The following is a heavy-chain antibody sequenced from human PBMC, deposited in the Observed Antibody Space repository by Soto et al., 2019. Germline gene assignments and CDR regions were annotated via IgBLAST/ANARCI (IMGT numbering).Heavy chain of an antibody. CDR1: GGSVSSGNYY. V-gene: IGHV4-61*01. CDR2: FYYTGSI. J-gene: IGHJ4*02. D-gene: IGHD3-22*01. Sequence: SETLSLTCTVSGGSVSSGNYYWSWIRHPPGRGLEWIGYFYYTGSINYNPSLKSRVTISIDASQNQFSLRLSSVTAADTAVYYCARSMFYSDGSNYSPFDYWGQGTLVTVSS. CDR3: ARSMFYSDGSNYSPFDY.